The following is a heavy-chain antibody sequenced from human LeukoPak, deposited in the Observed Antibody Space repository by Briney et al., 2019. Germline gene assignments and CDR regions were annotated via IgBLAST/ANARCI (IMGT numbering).Heavy chain of an antibody. Sequence: SETLSLTCAVYGGSFSGYYWSWIRQPPGKGLEWIGEINHSGSTNYNPSLKSRVTISVDTSKNQFSLKLSSVTAADTAVYYCFIGLGSYYPPWFDPWGQGTLVTVSS. CDR3: FIGLGSYYPPWFDP. J-gene: IGHJ5*02. CDR1: GGSFSGYY. CDR2: INHSGST. V-gene: IGHV4-34*01. D-gene: IGHD1-26*01.